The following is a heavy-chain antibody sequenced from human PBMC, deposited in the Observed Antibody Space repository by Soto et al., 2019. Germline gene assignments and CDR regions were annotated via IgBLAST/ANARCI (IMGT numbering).Heavy chain of an antibody. CDR2: TYITGDT. Sequence: QVQLQESGPGLVKPSETLSLTCSVSGDSIRSYYWSLIRQSAGRGLEWIGRTYITGDTNYHPSLQSQVTMSVDTSQNQLSLKLSSVTAADTAVYYCAREYTETVDGPTPFYVDYWGQGTPVTVSS. D-gene: IGHD6-19*01. J-gene: IGHJ4*02. CDR1: GDSIRSYY. CDR3: AREYTETVDGPTPFYVDY. V-gene: IGHV4-4*07.